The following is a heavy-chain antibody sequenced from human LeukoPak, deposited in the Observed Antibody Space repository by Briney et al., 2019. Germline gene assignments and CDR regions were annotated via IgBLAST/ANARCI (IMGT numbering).Heavy chain of an antibody. CDR2: ISSSGDNT. CDR3: AGGFYYYYMDV. Sequence: GGSLRLSCAASGFTFSDYAMTWVRQAPGKGLEWVSGISSSGDNTYYADSVKGRFTISRDNSRNTLYLQLNSLRAEDTAVYYCAGGFYYYYMDVWGKGTTVTVS. V-gene: IGHV3-23*01. D-gene: IGHD3-16*01. J-gene: IGHJ6*03. CDR1: GFTFSDYA.